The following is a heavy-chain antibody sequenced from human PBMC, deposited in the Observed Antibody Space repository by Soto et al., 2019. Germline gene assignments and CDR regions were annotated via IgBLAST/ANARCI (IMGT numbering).Heavy chain of an antibody. Sequence: GGSLRLSCAASGFTFSSYAMSWVRQAPGKGLEWVSAISGSGGSTYYADSVKGRFTISSDNSKNTLYLQMNSLRAEDTAVYYCAKHAIFGVGKGLYYFDYWGQGTLVTVSS. CDR1: GFTFSSYA. CDR2: ISGSGGST. CDR3: AKHAIFGVGKGLYYFDY. J-gene: IGHJ4*02. D-gene: IGHD3-3*01. V-gene: IGHV3-23*01.